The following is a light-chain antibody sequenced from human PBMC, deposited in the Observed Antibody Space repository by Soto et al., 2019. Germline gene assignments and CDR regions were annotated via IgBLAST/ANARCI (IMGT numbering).Light chain of an antibody. CDR2: DAS. Sequence: EIVLTQSPGTLSLSPGERATLSCRASQSVRGYLAWYQQKPGQAPRLLIQDASNRATGIPARFSGGGSGTDFTLTISILEPEDLGVYYCQHYGQTFGPGT. CDR3: QHYGQT. V-gene: IGKV3-11*01. J-gene: IGKJ1*01. CDR1: QSVRGY.